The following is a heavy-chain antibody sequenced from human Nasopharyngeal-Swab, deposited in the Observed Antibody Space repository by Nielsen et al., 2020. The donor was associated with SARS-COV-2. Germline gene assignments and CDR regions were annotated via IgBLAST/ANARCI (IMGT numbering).Heavy chain of an antibody. CDR2: ISYDGSNK. Sequence: ARQMPGKGLEWVAVISYDGSNKYYEDSVKGRFTISRDNSKNTLYLQMNSLRAEDTAVYYCARGYSGYYYFDYWGQGTLVTVSS. CDR3: ARGYSGYYYFDY. D-gene: IGHD5-12*01. V-gene: IGHV3-30*03. J-gene: IGHJ4*01.